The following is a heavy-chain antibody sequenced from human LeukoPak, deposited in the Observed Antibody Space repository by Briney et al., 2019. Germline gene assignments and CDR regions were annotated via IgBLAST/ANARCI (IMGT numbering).Heavy chain of an antibody. D-gene: IGHD3-9*01. V-gene: IGHV3-23*01. CDR2: IGSGGRT. J-gene: IGHJ4*02. Sequence: PGGSLRLSCAASGFTFSTYSMSWVRQAPGKGLEWVSNIGSGGRTYFADSVKGRFTISRDDSKNTLYLQMSSLRGEDTAVYYCAKTVVSAGWNYFDYWGQGTLVTVSS. CDR3: AKTVVSAGWNYFDY. CDR1: GFTFSTYS.